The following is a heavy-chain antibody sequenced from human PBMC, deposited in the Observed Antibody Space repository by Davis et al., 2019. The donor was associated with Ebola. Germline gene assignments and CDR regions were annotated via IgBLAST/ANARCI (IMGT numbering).Heavy chain of an antibody. V-gene: IGHV3-48*04. CDR1: GFTFSSYG. D-gene: IGHD6-13*01. CDR2: ISSSGSTI. CDR3: ARDLWYSSSWYESYYYYGMDV. J-gene: IGHJ6*02. Sequence: GGSLRLSCAASGFTFSSYGMHWVRQAPGKGLEWVSYISSSGSTIYYADSVKGRFTISRDNAKNSLYLQMNSLRAEDTAVYYCARDLWYSSSWYESYYYYGMDVWGQGTTVTVSS.